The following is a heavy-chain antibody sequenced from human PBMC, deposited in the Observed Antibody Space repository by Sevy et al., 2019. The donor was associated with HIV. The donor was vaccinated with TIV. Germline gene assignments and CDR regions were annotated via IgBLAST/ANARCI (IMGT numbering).Heavy chain of an antibody. V-gene: IGHV4-39*01. Sequence: PETLSLTCTVSGGSISSSDYFWGWIRQPPGNGLEWIGTIYYNADTYQHPSLTSRVTISVDTSKNQFSLRMTSVTALETAVYHCARHGAWRFYFDFWGRGALVSVSS. J-gene: IGHJ4*02. CDR3: ARHGAWRFYFDF. CDR1: GGSISSSDYF. CDR2: IYYNADT. D-gene: IGHD3-16*01.